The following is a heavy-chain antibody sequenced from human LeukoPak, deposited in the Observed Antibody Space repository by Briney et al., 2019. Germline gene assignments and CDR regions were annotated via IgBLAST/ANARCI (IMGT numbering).Heavy chain of an antibody. CDR2: IKQDGNEK. CDR1: GSSFSSYW. D-gene: IGHD5-18*01. J-gene: IGHJ4*02. CDR3: AGGDTYGYLFDY. V-gene: IGHV3-7*01. Sequence: SGGSLRLSCAAPGSSFSSYWMSWVRQAPGKGLEWVANIKQDGNEKYYVDSVKGRFTISRDNAKNSLFLQMDSLRAEDTAVYYCAGGDTYGYLFDYWGQGTLVTVSS.